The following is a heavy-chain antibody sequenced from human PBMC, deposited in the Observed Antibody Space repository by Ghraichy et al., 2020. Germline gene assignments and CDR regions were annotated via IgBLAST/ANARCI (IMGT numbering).Heavy chain of an antibody. D-gene: IGHD4-17*01. V-gene: IGHV1-18*01. CDR3: ARGEYGAYGGVGMDV. Sequence: ASVKVSCKASGYTFTQYYIFWVRQAPGQGLDYMGCVSGYHGNTEYVQKFQGRVTMTTDTSTSTAQMELRSLGSDDTALYYCARGEYGAYGGVGMDVWGQGTTVIVSS. CDR2: VSGYHGNT. J-gene: IGHJ6*02. CDR1: GYTFTQYY.